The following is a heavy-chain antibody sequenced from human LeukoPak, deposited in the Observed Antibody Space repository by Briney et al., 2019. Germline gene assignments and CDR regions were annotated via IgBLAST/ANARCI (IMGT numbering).Heavy chain of an antibody. CDR2: IYYSGST. V-gene: IGHV4-59*01. J-gene: IGHJ6*03. Sequence: PSETLSLTCTVSGGSISSYYWSWIRQPPGKGLEWIGYIYYSGSTNYNPSLKSRVTISVDTSKNQFSLKLSSVTAADTAVYYCAREGYSYGYYYYMDVWGKGTTVTVSS. D-gene: IGHD5-18*01. CDR1: GGSISSYY. CDR3: AREGYSYGYYYYMDV.